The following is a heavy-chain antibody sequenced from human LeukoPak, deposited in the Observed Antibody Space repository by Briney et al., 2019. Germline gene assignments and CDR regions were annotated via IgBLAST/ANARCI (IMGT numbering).Heavy chain of an antibody. D-gene: IGHD2-2*01. CDR3: AKDPPDIVVVPAAPGY. CDR2: IRYDGSNK. Sequence: GGSLRLSCAASGFTFSSYGMHWVRQAPGKGLEWVAFIRYDGSNKYYADSVKGRFTISRDNSKNTLYLQMNSLRAEDTAVYYCAKDPPDIVVVPAAPGYWGQGTLVTVSS. J-gene: IGHJ4*02. V-gene: IGHV3-30*02. CDR1: GFTFSSYG.